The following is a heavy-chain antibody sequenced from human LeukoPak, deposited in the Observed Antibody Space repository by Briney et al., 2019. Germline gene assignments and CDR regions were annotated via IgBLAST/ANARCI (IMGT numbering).Heavy chain of an antibody. V-gene: IGHV3-21*01. CDR2: ISSSSSYI. CDR3: ARTDCSGGSCYSPYYYYYYGMDV. J-gene: IGHJ6*02. CDR1: GFTFSSYS. D-gene: IGHD2-15*01. Sequence: GKSLRLSCAASGFTFSSYSMNWVRQAPGKGLEWVSSISSSSSYIYYADSVKGRFTISRDNAKNSLYLQMNSLRAEDTAVYYCARTDCSGGSCYSPYYYYYYGMDVWGQGTTVTVSS.